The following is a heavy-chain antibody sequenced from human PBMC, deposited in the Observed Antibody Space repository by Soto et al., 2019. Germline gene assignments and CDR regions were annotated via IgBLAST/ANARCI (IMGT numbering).Heavy chain of an antibody. CDR1: GYSFTSYW. Sequence: LGESIKNSCKGSGYSFTSYWISWVRQMPGKGLEWMGRIDPSDSYTNYSPSFQGHVTISADKSISTAYLQWSSLKASDTAMYYCASSWYQGGFSWFDPWGQGTLVTVSS. J-gene: IGHJ5*02. CDR3: ASSWYQGGFSWFDP. CDR2: IDPSDSYT. D-gene: IGHD6-13*01. V-gene: IGHV5-10-1*01.